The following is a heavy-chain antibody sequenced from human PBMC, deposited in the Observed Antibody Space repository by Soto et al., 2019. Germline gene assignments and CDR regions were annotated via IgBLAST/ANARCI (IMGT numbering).Heavy chain of an antibody. V-gene: IGHV3-30*18. D-gene: IGHD3-22*01. Sequence: VGSLRLSCAASGFTFSSYGMHWVRQAPGKGLEWVAVISYDGSNKYYADSVKGRFTISRDNSKNTLYLQMNSLRAEDTAVYYCAKDLYYYDSSVPHYWGQGTLVTDS. CDR2: ISYDGSNK. CDR3: AKDLYYYDSSVPHY. J-gene: IGHJ4*02. CDR1: GFTFSSYG.